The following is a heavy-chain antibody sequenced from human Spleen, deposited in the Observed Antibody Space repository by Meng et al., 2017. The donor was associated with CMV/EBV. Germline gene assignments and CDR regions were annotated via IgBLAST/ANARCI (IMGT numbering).Heavy chain of an antibody. CDR3: ARDSMVRGYCSGGSCYSGVYY. V-gene: IGHV3-7*01. Sequence: GESLKISCAASGFTFSSYWMSWVRQAPGKGLEWVANIKQDGSEKYYVDSVKGRFTISRDNAKNSLYLQMNSLRAEDTAVYYCARDSMVRGYCSGGSCYSGVYYWGQGTLVTVSS. CDR1: GFTFSSYW. CDR2: IKQDGSEK. J-gene: IGHJ4*02. D-gene: IGHD2-15*01.